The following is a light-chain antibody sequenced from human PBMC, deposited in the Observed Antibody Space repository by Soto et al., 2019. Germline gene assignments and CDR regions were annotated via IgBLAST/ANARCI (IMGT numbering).Light chain of an antibody. CDR3: QQYHSSVWT. V-gene: IGKV3-20*01. CDR1: QSISSAY. Sequence: IVLTQSPATLSLSPGERATLSCRASQSISSAYFAWYQQKPGQAPRLLMYGTSSRATGIPDRFSGSGSGTDFTLTISRLEPEDFAVYYCQQYHSSVWTFGQGTNVDIK. CDR2: GTS. J-gene: IGKJ1*01.